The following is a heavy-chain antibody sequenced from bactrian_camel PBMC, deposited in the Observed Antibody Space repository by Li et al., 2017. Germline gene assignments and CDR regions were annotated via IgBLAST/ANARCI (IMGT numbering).Heavy chain of an antibody. J-gene: IGHJ4*01. CDR1: GFTFSSYA. CDR2: INSRGLS. Sequence: SGGGLVQPGESLRLSCATSGFTFSSYAMSWVRQAPGKGLEWVSAINSRGLSNYADSVKGRFTISRDSATNTLYLQMNNLKPEDTGMYYCTIRELQTYSGYPKNCVSALRAGFNYRGQGTQVTVS. CDR3: TIRELQTYSGYPKNCVSALRAGFNY. V-gene: IGHV3S41*01. D-gene: IGHD4*01.